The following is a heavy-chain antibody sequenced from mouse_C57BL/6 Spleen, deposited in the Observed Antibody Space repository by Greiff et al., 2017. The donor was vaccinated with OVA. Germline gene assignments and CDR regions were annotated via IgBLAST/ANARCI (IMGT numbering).Heavy chain of an antibody. CDR2: ISDGGSYT. CDR3: ARDPRWLRGDY. V-gene: IGHV5-4*01. D-gene: IGHD2-2*01. CDR1: GFTFSSYA. J-gene: IGHJ4*01. Sequence: EVMLVESGGGLVKPGGSLKLSCAASGFTFSSYAMSWVRQTPEKRLEWVATISDGGSYTYYPDNVKGRFTISRDNAKNNLYLQMSHLKSEDTAMYYCARDPRWLRGDYWGQGTSVTVSS.